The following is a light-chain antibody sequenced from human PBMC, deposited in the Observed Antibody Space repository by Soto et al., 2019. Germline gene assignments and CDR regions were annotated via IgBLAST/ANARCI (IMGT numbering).Light chain of an antibody. CDR3: QQYNSYSKT. CDR1: QSISSW. CDR2: DAS. J-gene: IGKJ1*01. Sequence: DIQMTQSPSTLSASVGDRVTITCRASQSISSWLAWYQQKPGKAPKLLIYDASSLESGVPSRFSGSGSGTEFTLSIRSLQLDDFATYYCQQYNSYSKTFGQGTKVEIK. V-gene: IGKV1-5*01.